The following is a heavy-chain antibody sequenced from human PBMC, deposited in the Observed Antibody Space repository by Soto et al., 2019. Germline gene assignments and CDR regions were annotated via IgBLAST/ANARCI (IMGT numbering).Heavy chain of an antibody. CDR1: GFTFSSYA. CDR3: ARRGPGTYFDY. V-gene: IGHV3-23*01. D-gene: IGHD6-13*01. CDR2: ISGSGGST. Sequence: EVQLLESGGGLVQPGGSLRLSCASSGFTFSSYAMNWVRQAPGKGLEWVSVISGSGGSTYYADSVKGRFTISRDNSKNTLYLQMNSLRAEDTAVYYCARRGPGTYFDYWGQGTLVTVSS. J-gene: IGHJ4*02.